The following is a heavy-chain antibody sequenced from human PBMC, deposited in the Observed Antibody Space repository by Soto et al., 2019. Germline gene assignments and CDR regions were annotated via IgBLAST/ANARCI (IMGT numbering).Heavy chain of an antibody. CDR3: TTLHLYCSSTSCYGDNDAFDI. CDR1: GFTFSNAW. CDR2: IKSKTDGGTT. J-gene: IGHJ3*02. V-gene: IGHV3-15*01. D-gene: IGHD2-2*01. Sequence: GGSLRLSCAASGFTFSNAWMSWVRQAPGKGLEWVGHIKSKTDGGTTDYAAPVKGRFTISRDDSKNTLYLQMNSLKTEDTAVYYCTTLHLYCSSTSCYGDNDAFDIWGQGTMVTVSS.